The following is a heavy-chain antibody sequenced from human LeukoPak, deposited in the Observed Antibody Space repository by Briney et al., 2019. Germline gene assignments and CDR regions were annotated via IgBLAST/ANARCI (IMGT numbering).Heavy chain of an antibody. CDR1: GGSISSYY. CDR3: ARHKKARAFDI. Sequence: SETLSLTCTVSGGSISSYYWSWIRQPPGKGLEWIGYIYPSGSTNYNPSLKSRVTISVDTSKNQFSLKLSSVTAADTAVYYCARHKKARAFDIWGQGTMVTVSS. V-gene: IGHV4-4*09. CDR2: IYPSGST. J-gene: IGHJ3*02.